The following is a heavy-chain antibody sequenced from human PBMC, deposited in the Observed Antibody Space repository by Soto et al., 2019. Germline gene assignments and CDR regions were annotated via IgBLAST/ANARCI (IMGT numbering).Heavy chain of an antibody. CDR2: IWYDGSNK. V-gene: IGHV3-33*01. J-gene: IGHJ6*02. CDR3: ARDPGPYCTNGVCYGSYYYYGMDV. D-gene: IGHD2-8*01. Sequence: GGSLRLSCAASGFTFSSYGMHWVRQAPGKGLEWVAVIWYDGSNKYYADSVKGRFTISRDNSKNTLYLQMNSLRAEDTAVYYCARDPGPYCTNGVCYGSYYYYGMDVWGQGTTVTVSS. CDR1: GFTFSSYG.